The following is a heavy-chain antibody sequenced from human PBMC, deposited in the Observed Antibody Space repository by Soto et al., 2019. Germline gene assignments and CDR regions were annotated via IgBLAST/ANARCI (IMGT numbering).Heavy chain of an antibody. Sequence: ASVKVSCKASGYTFTIYGIIWVRQAPGQGLEWMGWISAYNGNTNYAQKLQGRVTMTTDTSTSTAYMELRSLRSDDTAVYYCASRTLQSFDYWGQGTLVTVSS. CDR2: ISAYNGNT. J-gene: IGHJ4*02. CDR3: ASRTLQSFDY. CDR1: GYTFTIYG. V-gene: IGHV1-18*01.